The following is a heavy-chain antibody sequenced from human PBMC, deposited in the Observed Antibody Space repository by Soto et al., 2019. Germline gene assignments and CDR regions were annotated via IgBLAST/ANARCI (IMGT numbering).Heavy chain of an antibody. Sequence: QVQLVESGGGVVQPGRSLRLSCAASGFTFSSYGMHWVRQAPGKGLEWVAVIWYDGSNKYYADSVKGRFTISRDNSKNTLYRQMNSLRAEDTAVYYCARGSGSGGDAFDIWGQGTMVTVSS. D-gene: IGHD1-26*01. CDR2: IWYDGSNK. J-gene: IGHJ3*02. CDR1: GFTFSSYG. CDR3: ARGSGSGGDAFDI. V-gene: IGHV3-33*01.